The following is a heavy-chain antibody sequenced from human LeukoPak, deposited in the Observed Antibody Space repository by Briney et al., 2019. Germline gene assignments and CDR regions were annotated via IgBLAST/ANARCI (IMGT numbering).Heavy chain of an antibody. CDR3: ATAVDATCSSGGSCYSKWFDY. CDR2: ISSSGSTI. V-gene: IGHV3-48*03. CDR1: GCRFRSWE. D-gene: IGHD2-15*01. Sequence: GGSLTLSCTTSGCRFRSWEMKWVRQAAGKVQKWVPYISSSGSTIYYADSVKGRFTISRDNAKNSLYLQMNSLRAEDTAVYYCATAVDATCSSGGSCYSKWFDYWGQGTLVTVSS. J-gene: IGHJ4*02.